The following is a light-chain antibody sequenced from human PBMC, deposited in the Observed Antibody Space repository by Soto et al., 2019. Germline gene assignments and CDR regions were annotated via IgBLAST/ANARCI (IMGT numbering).Light chain of an antibody. CDR2: EAA. CDR1: SNDIGANNY. V-gene: IGLV2-14*01. CDR3: TSYTSTSSLF. Sequence: QSALTQPASVSGSRGQSITISCTGTSNDIGANNYVSWYQHHPGKAPKILIYEAANRPSGVSHRFSGSKSGNTASLTISGLQAEDEADYFCTSYTSTSSLFFGGGTKLTVL. J-gene: IGLJ2*01.